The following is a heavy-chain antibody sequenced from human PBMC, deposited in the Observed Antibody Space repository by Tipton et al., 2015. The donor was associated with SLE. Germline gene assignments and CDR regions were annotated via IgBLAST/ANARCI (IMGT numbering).Heavy chain of an antibody. CDR2: INHSGST. D-gene: IGHD3-3*01. V-gene: IGHV4-34*01. Sequence: TLSLTCAVYGGSFSGYYWSWIRQPPGKGLEWIGEINHSGSTNYNPSLKSRVTISVDTSKNQFSLKLSSVTAADTAVYYCARELYWSDWGQGTLVTVSS. CDR1: GGSFSGYY. CDR3: ARELYWSD. J-gene: IGHJ4*02.